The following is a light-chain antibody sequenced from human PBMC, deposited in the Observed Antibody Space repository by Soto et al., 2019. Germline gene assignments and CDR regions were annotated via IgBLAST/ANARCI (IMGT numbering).Light chain of an antibody. CDR1: ENFRTF. J-gene: IGKJ4*01. Sequence: EVVLTQSPATLSLSPGERATLSCRASENFRTFVDCYQQKPGQAPRLLIHDASTRATGIPDRFSGTGSETEFTLSVSSLQSEDFAVYYCQQYYDWPLVTFGGGTKVDIK. V-gene: IGKV3-11*01. CDR3: QQYYDWPLVT. CDR2: DAS.